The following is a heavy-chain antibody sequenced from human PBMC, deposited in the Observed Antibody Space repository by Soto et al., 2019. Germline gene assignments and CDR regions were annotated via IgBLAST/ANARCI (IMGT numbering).Heavy chain of an antibody. Sequence: QEQLVQSGAEVKEPGASVKVSCKASGYTFTVYHMHWVRQAPGQGLEWMGWISPNSGDTNHAQKFQGRVTMTRDTSISTAYMEIRRLRSADTAVYYCARDRGAGYYGMDVWGQGTTVTVTS. V-gene: IGHV1-2*02. J-gene: IGHJ6*02. CDR3: ARDRGAGYYGMDV. CDR1: GYTFTVYH. CDR2: ISPNSGDT. D-gene: IGHD3-16*01.